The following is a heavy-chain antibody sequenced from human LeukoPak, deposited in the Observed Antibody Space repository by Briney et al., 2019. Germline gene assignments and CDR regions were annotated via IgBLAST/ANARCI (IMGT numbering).Heavy chain of an antibody. CDR3: ARGLRAYYYDSSGYSLDY. CDR1: GGSISSSSYY. CDR2: IYYSGNT. J-gene: IGHJ4*02. V-gene: IGHV4-39*07. Sequence: SETLSLTCTVSGGSISSSSYYWGWIRQPPGKGLEWIGSIYYSGNTYYNPSLKSRVIISVDTSKNQFSLKLSSVTAADTAVYYCARGLRAYYYDSSGYSLDYWGQGTLVTVSS. D-gene: IGHD3-22*01.